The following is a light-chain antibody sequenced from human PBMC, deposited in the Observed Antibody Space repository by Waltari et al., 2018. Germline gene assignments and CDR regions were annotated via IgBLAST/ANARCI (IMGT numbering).Light chain of an antibody. CDR3: SSYTSSSTLV. CDR2: EVS. CDR1: SSDGGGYNY. Sequence: QSALTQPASVSGSPGQSLPISCTGNSSDGGGYNYVPWYQQPPGKAPKLMIYEVSNRPSGVSNRFSGSKSGNTASLTISGLQAEDEADYYRSSYTSSSTLVFGTGTKVTVL. J-gene: IGLJ1*01. V-gene: IGLV2-14*01.